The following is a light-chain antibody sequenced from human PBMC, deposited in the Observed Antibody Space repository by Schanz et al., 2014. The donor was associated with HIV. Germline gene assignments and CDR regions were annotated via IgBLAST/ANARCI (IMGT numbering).Light chain of an antibody. CDR1: QSISSTY. V-gene: IGKV3-20*01. Sequence: EGVLTQSPGSLSFSPGERATLSCRASQSISSTYLAWYQQRPGQAPRLLIHGASRRATGIPDRFSGSGSGTDFTLTISRLEPEDFAVYYCHQYGSSRGTFGGGTKV. CDR3: HQYGSSRGT. J-gene: IGKJ4*01. CDR2: GAS.